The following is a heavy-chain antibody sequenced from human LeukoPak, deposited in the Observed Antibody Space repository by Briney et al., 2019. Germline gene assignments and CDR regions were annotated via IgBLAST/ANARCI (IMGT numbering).Heavy chain of an antibody. J-gene: IGHJ6*02. CDR1: GFTFSDYY. CDR3: AREEYQLRGHYYYYYGMDV. CDR2: ISSSGSTI. D-gene: IGHD2-2*01. V-gene: IGHV3-11*01. Sequence: GGSLRLSCAASGFTFSDYYMSWIRQAPGKGLEWVSYISSSGSTIYYADSVKGRFTISRDNAKNSLYLQMNSLRAEDTAVHYCAREEYQLRGHYYYYYGMDVWGQGTTVTVSS.